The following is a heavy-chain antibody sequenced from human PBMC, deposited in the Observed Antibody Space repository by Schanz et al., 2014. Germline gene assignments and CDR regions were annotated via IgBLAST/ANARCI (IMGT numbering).Heavy chain of an antibody. CDR1: GFNFSSYS. Sequence: EVKMVESGGGLVKPGGSLRLSYAASGFNFSSYSLNWVRQAPGKGLEWVSFVHPGGSTYYPDSVKGRFTISRDSSKNTLYLQMNSLRPEDTAIYYCAKNQYDDVDLSSFYFDFWGQGTLVTVSS. D-gene: IGHD3-10*02. CDR2: VHPGGST. J-gene: IGHJ4*02. CDR3: AKNQYDDVDLSSFYFDF. V-gene: IGHV3-66*01.